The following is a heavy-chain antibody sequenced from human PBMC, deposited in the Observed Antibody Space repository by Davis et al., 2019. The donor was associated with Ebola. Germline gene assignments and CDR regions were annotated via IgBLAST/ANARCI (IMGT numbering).Heavy chain of an antibody. CDR2: IYSGGST. Sequence: GGSLRLSCAASGFTVSTNYMSWVRQAPGKGLEWVSVIYSGGSTYYADSVKGRFTISRDNAKNSLYLQMNSLRAEDTALYHCARGGQGPKYLYSSSHDYYYYYGMDVWGKGTTVTVSS. J-gene: IGHJ6*04. CDR1: GFTVSTNY. V-gene: IGHV3-53*01. CDR3: ARGGQGPKYLYSSSHDYYYYYGMDV. D-gene: IGHD6-13*01.